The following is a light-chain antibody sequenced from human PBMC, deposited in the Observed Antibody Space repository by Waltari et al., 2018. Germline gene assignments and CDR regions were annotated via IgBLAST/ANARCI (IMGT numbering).Light chain of an antibody. CDR1: DLPNQY. CDR2: KDI. V-gene: IGLV3-25*03. Sequence: FQLTQSPSVSVSPGQTARITCSGSDLPNQYSYWYQQKPGQAPVLIIFKDIERPSGILERFSASRSGTVVTLTINGVLAEDEADYYCQATDSRVFGGGTKLTV. J-gene: IGLJ2*01. CDR3: QATDSRV.